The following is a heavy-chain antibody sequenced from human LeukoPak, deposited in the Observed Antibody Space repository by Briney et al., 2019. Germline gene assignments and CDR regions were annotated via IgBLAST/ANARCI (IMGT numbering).Heavy chain of an antibody. V-gene: IGHV4-59*08. CDR2: IYYSGST. J-gene: IGHJ4*02. Sequence: TSETLSLTCTVSGGSISSYYRSWIRQPPGKGLEWIGYIYYSGSTNYNPSLKSRVTISVDTSKNQFSLKLSSVTAADTAVYYCARGFSRRIFDYWGQGTLVTVSS. CDR1: GGSISSYY. CDR3: ARGFSRRIFDY.